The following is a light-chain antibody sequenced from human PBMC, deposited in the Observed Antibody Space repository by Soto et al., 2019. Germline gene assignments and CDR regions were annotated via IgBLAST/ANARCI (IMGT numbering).Light chain of an antibody. CDR3: NSFTTSGTDV. CDR2: DVS. J-gene: IGLJ1*01. Sequence: QSALTQPASVSGSPGQSIAISCTGTSSDVGAYNYVSWYQQYPGKAPKLMIFDVSYRPSGVSNRFSGSKSGNTASLTISGLQAEDEADYYCNSFTTSGTDVFGTGTKLTVL. CDR1: SSDVGAYNY. V-gene: IGLV2-14*01.